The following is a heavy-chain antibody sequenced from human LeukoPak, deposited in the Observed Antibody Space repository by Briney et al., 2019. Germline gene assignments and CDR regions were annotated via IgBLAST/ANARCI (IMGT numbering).Heavy chain of an antibody. Sequence: SETMSLTSAVSGYSISSGYYWGCIRQPPGKGLEWIGSIYHSGSTYYNPSLKSRVTISVDTSKNQFSLKLSSVTAADTAVYVCAEHYYNNWVDPWGQGTLVTVSS. CDR2: IYHSGST. V-gene: IGHV4-38-2*01. J-gene: IGHJ5*02. D-gene: IGHD1-26*01. CDR1: GYSISSGYY. CDR3: AEHYYNNWVDP.